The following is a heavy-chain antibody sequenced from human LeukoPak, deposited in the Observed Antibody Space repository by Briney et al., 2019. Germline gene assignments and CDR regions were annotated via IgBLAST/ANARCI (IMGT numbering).Heavy chain of an antibody. D-gene: IGHD3-3*01. J-gene: IGHJ6*02. V-gene: IGHV5-51*01. CDR1: GYSFTNYW. CDR2: IYPSDSET. CDR3: ARGFHYYYGMDV. Sequence: GESLKISCKGSGYSFTNYWIGWVRQMPGKGLEWMGIIYPSDSETRYSPSFQGQVTISADRSINTAYLQWNSLKASDTAMYYCARGFHYYYGMDVWGQGTTVTVSS.